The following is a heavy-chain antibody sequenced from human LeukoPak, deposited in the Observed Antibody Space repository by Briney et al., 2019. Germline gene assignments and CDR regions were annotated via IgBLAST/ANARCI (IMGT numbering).Heavy chain of an antibody. Sequence: PSETLSLTCAVYGGSFSGYYWSWVRQPPGKGLEWIGEINHSGSTNYNPSLKSRVTISVDTSKNQFSLKLSSVTAADTAVYYCARVERGRFDPWGQGTLVTVSS. CDR3: ARVERGRFDP. J-gene: IGHJ5*02. CDR2: INHSGST. D-gene: IGHD6-25*01. CDR1: GGSFSGYY. V-gene: IGHV4-34*01.